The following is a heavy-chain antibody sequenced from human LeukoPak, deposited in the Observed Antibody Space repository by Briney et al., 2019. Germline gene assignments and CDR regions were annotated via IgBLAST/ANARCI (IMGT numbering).Heavy chain of an antibody. J-gene: IGHJ4*02. CDR1: GFTFSSYA. V-gene: IGHV3-30-3*01. D-gene: IGHD4-23*01. CDR3: AREHYGGNSGYFDY. Sequence: GGSLRLSCAASGFTFSSYAMHWVRQAPGKGLEWVAVISYDGSNKYYADSVKGRFTISRDNSKNTLYLQMNSLRAEDTAVYYCAREHYGGNSGYFDYWGQGTLVTVSS. CDR2: ISYDGSNK.